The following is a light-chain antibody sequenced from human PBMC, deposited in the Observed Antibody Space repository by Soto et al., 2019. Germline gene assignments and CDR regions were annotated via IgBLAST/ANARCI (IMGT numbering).Light chain of an antibody. Sequence: LPAGKEDRARITRRARQTISIWLALYQQKPGKAPKLLIYDASILESGVPSRFSCSGSGTEFTLACGIRLPDEPLSQYFHQYKGDRRVGEGTKVDIK. CDR1: QTISIW. CDR3: HQYKGDRR. J-gene: IGKJ1*01. CDR2: DAS. V-gene: IGKV1-5*01.